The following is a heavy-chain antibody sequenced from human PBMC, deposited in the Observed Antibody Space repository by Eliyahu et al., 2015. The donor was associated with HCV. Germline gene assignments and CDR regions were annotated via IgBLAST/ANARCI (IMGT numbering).Heavy chain of an antibody. Sequence: KPSETLSLICTVSGGSITTYYWSWIRQPPGKGLEWIGYIHYSGSTNSNPSLKSRVTLSIDTSKNQFSLRLNSVTAADTAVYYCSSGGGGIAVAGTGGWFDPWGQGTLVTVSS. V-gene: IGHV4-59*01. CDR2: IHYSGST. J-gene: IGHJ5*02. D-gene: IGHD6-19*01. CDR1: GGSITTYY. CDR3: SSGGGGIAVAGTGGWFDP.